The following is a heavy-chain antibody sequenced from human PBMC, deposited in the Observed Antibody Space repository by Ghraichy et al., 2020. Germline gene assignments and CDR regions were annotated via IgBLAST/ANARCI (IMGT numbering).Heavy chain of an antibody. V-gene: IGHV3-33*01. J-gene: IGHJ5*02. CDR3: ARGMTTAFINWFDP. CDR2: IWYDGSNT. Sequence: LSLTCAASGFTFSSYGMHWVRQAPGKGLEWVAVIWYDGSNTYYADSVKGRFTISRDNSKNTLYLQMNSLRAEDTAVYYCARGMTTAFINWFDPWGQGTLVTVSS. D-gene: IGHD4-17*01. CDR1: GFTFSSYG.